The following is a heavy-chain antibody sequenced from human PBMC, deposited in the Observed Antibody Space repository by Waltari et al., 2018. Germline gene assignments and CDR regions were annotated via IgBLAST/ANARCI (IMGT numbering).Heavy chain of an antibody. V-gene: IGHV3-53*01. CDR3: VGHRFGSGSYFDY. Sequence: EVQVVESGGGLIQPGGSLRLSCAVSGFIVSSNYMGWVRQAPGKGLGWVSVIYSGGSSYYVDSVKGRFTISRDNSKNTIYLEMNSLRGEDTAVYFCVGHRFGSGSYFDYWGQGTPVTVSS. CDR2: IYSGGSS. CDR1: GFIVSSNY. J-gene: IGHJ4*02. D-gene: IGHD3-10*01.